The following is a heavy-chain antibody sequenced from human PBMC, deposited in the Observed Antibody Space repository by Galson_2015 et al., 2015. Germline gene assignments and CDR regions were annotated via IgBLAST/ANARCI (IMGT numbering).Heavy chain of an antibody. V-gene: IGHV3-33*01. J-gene: IGHJ6*02. D-gene: IGHD3-10*01. CDR1: GFTFSSYG. Sequence: SLRLSCAASGFTFSSYGMHWVRQAPGKGLEWVAVIWYDGSNKYYADSVKGRFTISRDNSKNTLYLQMNSLRAEDTAVYYCARDVPYGSGPYYYYGMDVWGQGTTVTVSS. CDR3: ARDVPYGSGPYYYYGMDV. CDR2: IWYDGSNK.